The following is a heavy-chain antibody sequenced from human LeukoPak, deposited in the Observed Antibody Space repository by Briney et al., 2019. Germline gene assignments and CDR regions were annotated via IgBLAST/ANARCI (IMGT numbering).Heavy chain of an antibody. Sequence: SETLSLTCAAYGGSFSGYYWSWIRQPPGKGLEWIGEINHSGSTNYNPSLKSRVTISVDTSKNQFSLKLSSVTAADTAVYYCARATVIYYGSGSSYSQYYYYGMDVWGKGTTVTVSS. CDR3: ARATVIYYGSGSSYSQYYYYGMDV. D-gene: IGHD3-10*01. J-gene: IGHJ6*04. CDR1: GGSFSGYY. V-gene: IGHV4-34*01. CDR2: INHSGST.